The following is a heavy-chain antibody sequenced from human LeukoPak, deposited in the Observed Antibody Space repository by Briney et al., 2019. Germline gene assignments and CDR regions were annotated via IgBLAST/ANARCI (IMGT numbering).Heavy chain of an antibody. D-gene: IGHD3-16*02. Sequence: GSLRLSCAASGFTFSSYSMNWVRQAPGKGLEWGSSISSSSSYIYYAVSVMGRFTISRDNAKNSLYLQMNSLRAEDTAVYFCARASMITFGGVIVYWGQGTLVTVSS. CDR3: ARASMITFGGVIVY. CDR1: GFTFSSYS. J-gene: IGHJ4*02. CDR2: ISSSSSYI. V-gene: IGHV3-21*01.